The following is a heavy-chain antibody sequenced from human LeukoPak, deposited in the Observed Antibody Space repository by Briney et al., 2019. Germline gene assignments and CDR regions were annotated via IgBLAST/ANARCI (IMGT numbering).Heavy chain of an antibody. CDR1: GFTFSSYE. J-gene: IGHJ4*02. CDR3: AKDLAGSGSYSFDY. CDR2: ISSSSNTM. Sequence: GGSLRLSCAASGFTFSSYEMNWVRQAPGKGLEWVSYISSSSNTMYYADSVKGRFTISRDNSKNTLYLQMNSLRAEDTAVYYCAKDLAGSGSYSFDYWGQGTLVTVSS. D-gene: IGHD1-26*01. V-gene: IGHV3-48*03.